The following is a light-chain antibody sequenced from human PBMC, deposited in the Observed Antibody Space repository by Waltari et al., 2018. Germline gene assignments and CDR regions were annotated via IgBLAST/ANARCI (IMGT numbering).Light chain of an antibody. CDR3: NSYTRKTASVV. V-gene: IGLV2-14*01. Sequence: QSALTQPASVSGSPGQSITISCFGTSSDIGVYNYVSWYQQYPGQAPKLMIYDFSKRPSGVSDRFSGSQSDNTASLTISGLRAEDEADYYCNSYTRKTASVVFGGGTKLTVL. CDR1: SSDIGVYNY. CDR2: DFS. J-gene: IGLJ3*02.